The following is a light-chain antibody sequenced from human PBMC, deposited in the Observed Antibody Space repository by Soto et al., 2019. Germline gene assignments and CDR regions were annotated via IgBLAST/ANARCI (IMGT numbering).Light chain of an antibody. Sequence: EIVLTQSPGTLSLSPGERVTLSCRASQSISNNHLAWYQQKPGQAPRLLIHGTSNRATGIPDRFSGSGSGTDFTLTFSRLEPEDFAVYYCEYYGTSLTLGGGTKVDIK. V-gene: IGKV3-20*01. J-gene: IGKJ4*01. CDR3: EYYGTSLT. CDR1: QSISNNH. CDR2: GTS.